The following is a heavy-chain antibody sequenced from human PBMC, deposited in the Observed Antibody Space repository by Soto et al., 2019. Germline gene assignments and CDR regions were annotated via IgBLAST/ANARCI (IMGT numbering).Heavy chain of an antibody. V-gene: IGHV3-23*01. Sequence: GGSLRLSCATSGFNFNNYAMSWVRQAPGERLEWVSFISSSGGTTYYADSVKGRFTISRDNSGNTVFLQMNTLGAEDTAIYYCATFTTVTGPGWGRASEYWGQGTRVTVSS. CDR3: ATFTTVTGPGWGRASEY. J-gene: IGHJ4*02. CDR2: ISSSGGTT. CDR1: GFNFNNYA. D-gene: IGHD6-19*01.